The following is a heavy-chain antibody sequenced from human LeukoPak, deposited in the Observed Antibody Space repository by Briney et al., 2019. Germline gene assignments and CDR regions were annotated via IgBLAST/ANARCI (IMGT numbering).Heavy chain of an antibody. J-gene: IGHJ4*02. V-gene: IGHV3-53*01. CDR3: ARDTSYYDSSGYYHSVYFDY. Sequence: GGSLRLSCAASGFSVRTTYMSWVRQAPGKGLEWVSVLYTGGGTDHADSVKGRFTISRDNAKNSLYLQMNSLRAEDTAVYYCARDTSYYDSSGYYHSVYFDYWGQGTLVTVSS. CDR1: GFSVRTTY. CDR2: LYTGGGT. D-gene: IGHD3-22*01.